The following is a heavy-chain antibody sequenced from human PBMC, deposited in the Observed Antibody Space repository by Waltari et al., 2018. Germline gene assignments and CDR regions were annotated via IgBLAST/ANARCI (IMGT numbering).Heavy chain of an antibody. D-gene: IGHD1-26*01. CDR1: GGTFSSYA. CDR2: IIPIVGTA. CDR3: AMYSGSYKGLRFGNWFDP. J-gene: IGHJ5*02. Sequence: QVQLVQSGAEVKKPGSSVKVSCKASGGTFSSYAISWVRQAPGHGLEWMGGIIPIVGTANYAQKCQGRVTITADESTSTAYMELSSLRSEDTAVYYCAMYSGSYKGLRFGNWFDPWGQGTLVTVSS. V-gene: IGHV1-69*01.